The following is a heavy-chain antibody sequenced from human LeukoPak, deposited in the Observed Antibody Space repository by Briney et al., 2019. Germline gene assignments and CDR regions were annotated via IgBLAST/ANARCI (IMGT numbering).Heavy chain of an antibody. Sequence: SETLSLTCTVSGCSISSGYYWGWIRQAPGKGLEWIRNIYHSGNTNYNPSLKSRVTISVDKSKNQFSLKLSSVTAADTAVYYCASGLRLGESKNYWGQGTLVTVSS. CDR1: GCSISSGYY. CDR3: ASGLRLGESKNY. CDR2: IYHSGNT. V-gene: IGHV4-38-2*02. J-gene: IGHJ4*02. D-gene: IGHD3-16*01.